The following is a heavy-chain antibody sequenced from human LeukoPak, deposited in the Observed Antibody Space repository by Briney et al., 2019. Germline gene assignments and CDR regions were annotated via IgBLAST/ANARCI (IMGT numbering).Heavy chain of an antibody. V-gene: IGHV3-15*01. CDR2: IKSKTDDGTT. D-gene: IGHD6-13*01. Sequence: PGGSLRLSCAASGFTFSNAWMSWVRHAPGKGLEWVGRIKSKTDDGTTDYAAPVKGRFTISRDDSKNTLYLQMNSLKTADTAVYYCTTATAAADTLDYWGQGTLVTVSS. CDR1: GFTFSNAW. CDR3: TTATAAADTLDY. J-gene: IGHJ4*02.